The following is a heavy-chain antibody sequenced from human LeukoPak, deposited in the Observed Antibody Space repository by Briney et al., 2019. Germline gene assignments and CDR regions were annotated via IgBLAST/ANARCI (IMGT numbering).Heavy chain of an antibody. D-gene: IGHD2-15*01. J-gene: IGHJ4*02. CDR1: GFTFSSYA. V-gene: IGHV3-9*01. Sequence: GGSLRLSCAASGFTFSSYAMSWVRQAPGKGLEWVSGISWNGGSVDYADSVKGRFTISRDNAKNSLYLQMNSLRAEDTALYYCAKDDSYGGSSNFDHWGQGTLVTVS. CDR2: ISWNGGSV. CDR3: AKDDSYGGSSNFDH.